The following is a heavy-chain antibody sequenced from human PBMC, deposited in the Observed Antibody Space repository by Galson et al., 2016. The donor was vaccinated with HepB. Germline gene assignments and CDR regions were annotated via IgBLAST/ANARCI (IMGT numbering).Heavy chain of an antibody. CDR1: GFDFSSYR. CDR2: ISSSSNFI. Sequence: SLRLSCAASGFDFSSYRMNWVRQAPGKGLDWVATISSSSNFIYYADSVKGRFTISRDNAEDSLDLQMNSLRPEDTAVYYCARDRGPFDAFDIWGRGTMVTVSS. V-gene: IGHV3-21*01. CDR3: ARDRGPFDAFDI. D-gene: IGHD3-10*01. J-gene: IGHJ3*02.